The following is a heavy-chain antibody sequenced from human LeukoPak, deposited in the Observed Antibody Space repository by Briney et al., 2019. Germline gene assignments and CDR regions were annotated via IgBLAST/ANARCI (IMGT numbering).Heavy chain of an antibody. CDR1: GFTFSSYG. V-gene: IGHV3-30*02. CDR3: ARHRPRTTGTTLRFYY. D-gene: IGHD1-1*01. Sequence: GGSLRLSCAASGFTFSSYGMHWVRQAPGKGLEWVAFVRYDGSNKYYADSVKGRFTISRDNSKNTLSLQMNSLRADDTAVYYCARHRPRTTGTTLRFYYWGQGTLVTVSS. J-gene: IGHJ4*02. CDR2: VRYDGSNK.